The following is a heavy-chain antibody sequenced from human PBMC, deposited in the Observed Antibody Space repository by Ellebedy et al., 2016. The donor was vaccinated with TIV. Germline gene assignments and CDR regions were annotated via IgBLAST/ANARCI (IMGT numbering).Heavy chain of an antibody. CDR1: GFTFSSYA. D-gene: IGHD2-2*01. J-gene: IGHJ4*02. Sequence: GGSLRLSXAASGFTFSSYAMSWVRQAPGKGLEWVSAISGSGGSTYYADSVKDRFTISRDNSKNTLYLQMNSLTAEDTAVYYCAKEGLDTSLVRFDYWGQGTLVTVSS. V-gene: IGHV3-23*01. CDR2: ISGSGGST. CDR3: AKEGLDTSLVRFDY.